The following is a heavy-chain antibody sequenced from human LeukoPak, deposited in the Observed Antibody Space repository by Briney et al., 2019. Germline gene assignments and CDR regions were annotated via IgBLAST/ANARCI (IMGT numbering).Heavy chain of an antibody. Sequence: GGSLRLSWAASGFTFSSYWMSWVRQAPGKGLEWVANIKQDGSEKYYVDSVKGRSTISRDNAKNSLYLQMNSLRAEDTAVYYCARYCSGGSCLRDWGQGTLVTVSS. CDR2: IKQDGSEK. CDR3: ARYCSGGSCLRD. V-gene: IGHV3-7*01. J-gene: IGHJ1*01. CDR1: GFTFSSYW. D-gene: IGHD2-15*01.